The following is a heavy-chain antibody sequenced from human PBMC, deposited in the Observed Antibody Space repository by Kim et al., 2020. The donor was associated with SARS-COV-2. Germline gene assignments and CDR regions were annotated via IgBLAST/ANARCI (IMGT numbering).Heavy chain of an antibody. V-gene: IGHV4-59*01. J-gene: IGHJ6*02. CDR3: ARERYYGSGSYYNSDHYYYYYGMDV. CDR1: GGSISSYY. CDR2: IYYSGST. Sequence: SETLSLTCTVSGGSISSYYWSWIRQPPGKGLEWIGYIYYSGSTNYNPSLKSRVTISVDTSKNQFSLKLSSVTAADTAVYYCARERYYGSGSYYNSDHYYYYYGMDVWGQGTTVTVSS. D-gene: IGHD3-10*01.